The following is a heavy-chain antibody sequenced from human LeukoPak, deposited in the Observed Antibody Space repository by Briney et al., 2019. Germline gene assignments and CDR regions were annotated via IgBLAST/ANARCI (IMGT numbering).Heavy chain of an antibody. CDR3: AKGHYDILTGYYHY. V-gene: IGHV3-9*01. Sequence: GGSLRLSCAASGFTFDDYAMHGVRQAPGKGLEWVSGISWNSGSIGYADSVKGRFTISRDNAKNSLYLQMNSLRAEDTALYYCAKGHYDILTGYYHYWGQGTLVTVSS. CDR2: ISWNSGSI. D-gene: IGHD3-9*01. CDR1: GFTFDDYA. J-gene: IGHJ4*02.